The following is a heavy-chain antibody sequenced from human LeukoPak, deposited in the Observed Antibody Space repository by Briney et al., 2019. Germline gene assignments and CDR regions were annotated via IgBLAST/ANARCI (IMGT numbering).Heavy chain of an antibody. D-gene: IGHD1-1*01. J-gene: IGHJ4*02. CDR1: GFTFSSYA. V-gene: IGHV3-23*01. Sequence: GGSLRLSCAASGFTFSSYAMSWVRQAPGKGLEWVSGISGSGDNTYYADSVKGRFTISRDNAKNSLYLQMNSLRVEDTAVYYCARCTTGRTFGSLREIKRSREIDYWGQGTLVTVSS. CDR2: ISGSGDNT. CDR3: ARCTTGRTFGSLREIKRSREIDY.